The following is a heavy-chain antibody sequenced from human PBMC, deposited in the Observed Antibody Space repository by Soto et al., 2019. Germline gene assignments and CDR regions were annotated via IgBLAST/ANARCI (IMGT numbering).Heavy chain of an antibody. V-gene: IGHV1-2*04. J-gene: IGHJ6*02. D-gene: IGHD2-8*01. CDR3: ARGHSTDCSNGVCSFFYTHAMDV. Sequence: ASVKGSCKASGYSFTDYHIHWVRQAPGQGLEWLGRINPKSGGTSTAQRFQGWVTMTRDRSISTVYMELTRLRSDDTAVYFCARGHSTDCSNGVCSFFYTHAMDVWGQGTTVTVS. CDR2: INPKSGGT. CDR1: GYSFTDYH.